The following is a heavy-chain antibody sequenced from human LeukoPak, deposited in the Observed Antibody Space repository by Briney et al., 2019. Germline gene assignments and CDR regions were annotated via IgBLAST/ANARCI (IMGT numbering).Heavy chain of an antibody. J-gene: IGHJ4*02. D-gene: IGHD3-22*01. CDR2: INQDGSEK. CDR1: GFTFSRYW. V-gene: IGHV3-7*01. CDR3: ARAVYYSNSSGYYYPWYFNY. Sequence: AGGSLRLSCAASGFTFSRYWMSWVRQAPGKGLEWVANINQDGSEKYFVDSVKGRFTISRDNARNSLYLQMNSLRAEDTAVYYCARAVYYSNSSGYYYPWYFNYWGQGTLVTVSS.